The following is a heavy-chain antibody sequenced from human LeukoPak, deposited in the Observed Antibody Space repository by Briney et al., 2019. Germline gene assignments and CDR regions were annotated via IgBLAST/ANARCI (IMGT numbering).Heavy chain of an antibody. J-gene: IGHJ4*02. V-gene: IGHV1-8*01. Sequence: ASVKVSCKASGYAFTSYDINWVRQATGQGLEWMGWMNPNSGNTGYAQKFQGRVTMTRNTPISTAYMELSSLRSEDTAVYYCARPRRYCSGGSCYYFDYWGQGTLVTVSS. CDR2: MNPNSGNT. CDR3: ARPRRYCSGGSCYYFDY. D-gene: IGHD2-15*01. CDR1: GYAFTSYD.